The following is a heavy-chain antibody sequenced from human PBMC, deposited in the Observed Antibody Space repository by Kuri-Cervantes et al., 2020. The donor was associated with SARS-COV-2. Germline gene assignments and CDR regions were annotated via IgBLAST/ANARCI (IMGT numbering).Heavy chain of an antibody. Sequence: GESLKISCAASGFTFSSYAMSWVRQAPGKGLEWVSAISGSGGSTYYADSVKGRFIISRDNSENTLYLQMNSLRAEDTAVYFCAKMIVLVSDFDYWGQGTLVTVSS. J-gene: IGHJ4*02. CDR1: GFTFSSYA. CDR3: AKMIVLVSDFDY. V-gene: IGHV3-23*01. CDR2: ISGSGGST. D-gene: IGHD3-22*01.